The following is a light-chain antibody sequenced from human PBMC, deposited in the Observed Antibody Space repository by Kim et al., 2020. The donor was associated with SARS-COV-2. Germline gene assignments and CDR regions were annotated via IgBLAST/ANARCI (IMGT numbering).Light chain of an antibody. CDR3: QVWDGSSDSAV. Sequence: VAPGKMARITWAANNVGSNAVHWYQQHPGQAPVLVIHYNDDRPSGIPDRFSGSNSGNTATLVITRVEAGDEADYYCQVWDGSSDSAVFGGGTQLTVL. CDR2: YND. V-gene: IGLV3-21*04. CDR1: NVGSNA. J-gene: IGLJ3*02.